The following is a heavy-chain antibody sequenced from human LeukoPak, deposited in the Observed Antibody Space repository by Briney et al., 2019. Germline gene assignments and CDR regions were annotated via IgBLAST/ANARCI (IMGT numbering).Heavy chain of an antibody. Sequence: ASVKVSCKASGGTFSSYAISWVRQAPGQGLEWMGGIIPTFGTANYAQKFQGRVTITADESTSTAYMELSSLRSEDTAVYYCARDSLGYCSSTSCPKGGDYWGQGTLVTVSS. CDR3: ARDSLGYCSSTSCPKGGDY. CDR1: GGTFSSYA. J-gene: IGHJ4*02. D-gene: IGHD2-2*01. CDR2: IIPTFGTA. V-gene: IGHV1-69*13.